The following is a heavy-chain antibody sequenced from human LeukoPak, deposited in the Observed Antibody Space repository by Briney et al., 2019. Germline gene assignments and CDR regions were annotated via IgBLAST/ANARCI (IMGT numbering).Heavy chain of an antibody. CDR1: GYTFTGYY. V-gene: IGHV1-69*06. CDR3: ARGLAGYCSGGSCYSLPGYYYYYMDV. CDR2: IIPIFGTA. D-gene: IGHD2-15*01. Sequence: SVKVSCKASGYTFTGYYMHWVRQAPGQGLEWMGGIIPIFGTANYAQKFQGRVTITADKSTSTAYMELNSLRSEDTAVYYCARGLAGYCSGGSCYSLPGYYYYYMDVWGKGTTVTVSS. J-gene: IGHJ6*03.